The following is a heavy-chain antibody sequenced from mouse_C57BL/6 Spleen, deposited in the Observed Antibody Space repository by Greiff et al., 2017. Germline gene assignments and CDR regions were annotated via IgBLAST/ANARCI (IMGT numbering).Heavy chain of an antibody. D-gene: IGHD2-4*01. CDR1: GFTFSSYG. Sequence: VQLKESGGDLVKPGGSLKLSCAASGFTFSSYGMSWVRQTPDKRLEWVATISSGGSYTYYPDSVKGRFTISRDNAKNTLYLQMSSLKSEDTAMYYCARQDYDYHYYAMDYWGQGTSVTVSS. CDR2: ISSGGSYT. J-gene: IGHJ4*01. CDR3: ARQDYDYHYYAMDY. V-gene: IGHV5-6*01.